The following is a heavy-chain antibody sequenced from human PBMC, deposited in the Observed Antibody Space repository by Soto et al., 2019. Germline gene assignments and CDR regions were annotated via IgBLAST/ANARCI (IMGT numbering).Heavy chain of an antibody. CDR3: ARDGPSGYDFWSGYYAPGYYYGMDV. Sequence: ASVKVSCKASGYTFTGYYMHWVRQAPGQGLEWMGWINPNSGGTNYAQKFQGWVTMTRDTSISTAYMELNRLRSDDTAVYYCARDGPSGYDFWSGYYAPGYYYGMDVWGQGTTVTVSS. CDR1: GYTFTGYY. V-gene: IGHV1-2*04. D-gene: IGHD3-3*01. CDR2: INPNSGGT. J-gene: IGHJ6*02.